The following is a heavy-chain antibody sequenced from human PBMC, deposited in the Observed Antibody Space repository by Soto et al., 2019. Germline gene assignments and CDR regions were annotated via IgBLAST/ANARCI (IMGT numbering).Heavy chain of an antibody. V-gene: IGHV3-48*03. CDR2: ISSSGTIV. CDR1: GFTFSTYE. J-gene: IGHJ4*02. D-gene: IGHD1-26*01. CDR3: AGGIMYSGSYQD. Sequence: PGGSLRLSCAASGFTFSTYEMAWVRQAPGKGLEWVSYISSSGTIVHYADSVKGRFTISRDNAKNSLHLQMNSLRDEDTAIYYCAGGIMYSGSYQDWGQGTLVTVSS.